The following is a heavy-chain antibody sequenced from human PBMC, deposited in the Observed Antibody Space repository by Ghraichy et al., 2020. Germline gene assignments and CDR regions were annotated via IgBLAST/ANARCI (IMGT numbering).Heavy chain of an antibody. CDR3: ARAVYDFWSGYYQDGMDV. V-gene: IGHV4-34*01. CDR2: INHSGST. CDR1: GGSFSGYY. D-gene: IGHD3-3*01. Sequence: ETLSLTCAVYGGSFSGYYWSWIRQPPGKGLEWIGEINHSGSTNYNPSLKSRVTISVDTSKNQFSLKLSSVTAADTAVYYCARAVYDFWSGYYQDGMDVWGQGTTVTVSS. J-gene: IGHJ6*02.